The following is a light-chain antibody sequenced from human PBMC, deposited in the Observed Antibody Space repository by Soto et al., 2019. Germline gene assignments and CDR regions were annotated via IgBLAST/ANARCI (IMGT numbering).Light chain of an antibody. Sequence: EIMMTQSPGTLSASPGERATLSCRASQSVSSNLACYQQKPGQAPRLLIYAVSTRATGIPARFSGSGSGTEFRLTISSLQSDDFEVYYCQQYNKSPLTFGQGTKVEIK. V-gene: IGKV3-15*01. J-gene: IGKJ1*01. CDR3: QQYNKSPLT. CDR1: QSVSSN. CDR2: AVS.